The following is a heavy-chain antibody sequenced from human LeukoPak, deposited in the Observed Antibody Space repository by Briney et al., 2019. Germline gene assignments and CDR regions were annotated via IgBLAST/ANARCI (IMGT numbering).Heavy chain of an antibody. CDR1: GVSISSYY. V-gene: IGHV4-59*01. Sequence: SETLSLTCTVSGVSISSYYWSWIRQPPGKGLEWIGYIYYSGSTNYNPSLKSRVTISVDTSKNQFSLKLSSVTAADTAVYYCARGVTMVRGVMREYYFDYWGQGTLVTVSS. J-gene: IGHJ4*02. CDR2: IYYSGST. D-gene: IGHD3-10*01. CDR3: ARGVTMVRGVMREYYFDY.